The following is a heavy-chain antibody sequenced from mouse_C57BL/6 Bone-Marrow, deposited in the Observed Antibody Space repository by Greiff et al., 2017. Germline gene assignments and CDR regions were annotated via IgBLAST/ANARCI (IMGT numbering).Heavy chain of an antibody. CDR3: TTEDYYGSSWFAY. CDR2: IDPENGDT. Sequence: VHVKQSGAELVRPGASVKLSCTASGFNIKDDYMHWVKQRPEQGLEWIGWIDPENGDTEYASKFQGKATITADTSSNTAYLQLGSLTSEDTAVYYCTTEDYYGSSWFAYWGQGTLVTVSA. V-gene: IGHV14-4*01. CDR1: GFNIKDDY. J-gene: IGHJ3*01. D-gene: IGHD1-1*01.